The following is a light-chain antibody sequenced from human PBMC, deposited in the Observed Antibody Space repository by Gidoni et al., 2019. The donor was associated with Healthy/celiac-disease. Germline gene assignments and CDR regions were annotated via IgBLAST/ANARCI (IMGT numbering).Light chain of an antibody. CDR2: YDD. CDR1: SSNIGNNA. V-gene: IGLV1-36*01. CDR3: AAWDGSLNGYV. Sequence: QSVLTQPPSVSEAPRQRVTISCSGSSSNIGNNAVNWYQQLPGKAPKLLIYYDDLLPSGVSDRFSGSQSGTSASLAISGLQSEDEADYYCAAWDGSLNGYVFGPGTKVPVL. J-gene: IGLJ1*01.